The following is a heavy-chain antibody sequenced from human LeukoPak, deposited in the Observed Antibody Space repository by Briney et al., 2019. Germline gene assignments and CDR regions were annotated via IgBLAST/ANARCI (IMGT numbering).Heavy chain of an antibody. V-gene: IGHV3-33*01. D-gene: IGHD1-26*01. J-gene: IGHJ4*02. CDR1: GFTFSSNG. CDR2: IWYDGGNK. Sequence: GGSLRLSCGASGFTFSSNGMHWVRQAPGKGLDWVAVIWYDGGNKYYADSVKGRFTISRDNSKNTLYLQMNSLRAEDTAVYYCARMSGSYLDKWGQGILVTVTS. CDR3: ARMSGSYLDK.